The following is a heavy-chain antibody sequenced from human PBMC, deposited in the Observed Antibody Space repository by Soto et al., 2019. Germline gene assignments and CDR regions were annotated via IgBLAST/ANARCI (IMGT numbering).Heavy chain of an antibody. CDR1: GFTFSDYY. D-gene: IGHD2-8*02. Sequence: GGSLRLSCAASGFTFSDYYTSWIRQAPGKGLEWVSYISSSGSTIYYADSVKGRFTISRDNAKNSLYLQMNSLRAEDTAVYYCARVWGGLLDYYYGMDVWGQGTTVTVSS. CDR3: ARVWGGLLDYYYGMDV. V-gene: IGHV3-11*01. CDR2: ISSSGSTI. J-gene: IGHJ6*02.